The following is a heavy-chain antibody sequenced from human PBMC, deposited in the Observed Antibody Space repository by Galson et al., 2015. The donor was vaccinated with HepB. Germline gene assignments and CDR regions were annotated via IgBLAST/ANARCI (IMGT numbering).Heavy chain of an antibody. V-gene: IGHV3-13*05. CDR1: GFTLSIFD. CDR2: IDFTGDP. Sequence: SLRLSCAASGFTLSIFDMRWVRQTTGKGLEWVSRIDFTGDPYYPGDVEGRCTISRENANNSLYLQLYNRRAGDTAIYYCAREKGYSNYDAHYYGMDVWGQGTPVTVSS. CDR3: AREKGYSNYDAHYYGMDV. J-gene: IGHJ6*02. D-gene: IGHD4-11*01.